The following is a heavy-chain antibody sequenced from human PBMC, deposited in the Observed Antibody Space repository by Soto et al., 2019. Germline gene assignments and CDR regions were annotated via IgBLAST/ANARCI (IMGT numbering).Heavy chain of an antibody. V-gene: IGHV3-48*01. Sequence: EVQLVESGGGLVQPGGSLRLSCAASGFTFSDYSMNWVRQAPGKGLEWVSYIRSSGNTIYYADSVRGRFTISRDSAENSLYLQMNSLRVEDTAVYYCAREGSSRSYYYDYWGQGTPVTVSS. D-gene: IGHD6-13*01. CDR2: IRSSGNTI. CDR1: GFTFSDYS. J-gene: IGHJ4*02. CDR3: AREGSSRSYYYDY.